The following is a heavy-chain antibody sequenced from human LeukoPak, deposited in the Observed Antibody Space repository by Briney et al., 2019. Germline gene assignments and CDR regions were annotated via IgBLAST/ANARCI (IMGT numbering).Heavy chain of an antibody. D-gene: IGHD3-22*01. Sequence: PSETLSLTCAVSGGSISSGGYSWSWIRQPPGKGLEWIGYIYYSGSTYYNPSLKSRVTISVDTSKNQFSLKLSSVTAADTAVYYCARGLYDSSGYYFDVWGQGTLVTVSS. V-gene: IGHV4-30-4*07. CDR1: GGSISSGGYS. CDR3: ARGLYDSSGYYFDV. J-gene: IGHJ4*02. CDR2: IYYSGST.